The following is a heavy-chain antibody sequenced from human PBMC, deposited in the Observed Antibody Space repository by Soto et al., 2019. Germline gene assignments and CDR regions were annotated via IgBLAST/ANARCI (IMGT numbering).Heavy chain of an antibody. CDR2: ISYDGSNK. J-gene: IGHJ3*02. Sequence: GESLKISCAASGFTFSSYAMHWVRQAPGKGLEWVAVISYDGSNKYYADSVKGRFTISRDNSKNTLYLQMNSLRAEDTAVYYCARQTLFVSSSGNDAFDIWGQGTMVTVSS. D-gene: IGHD6-19*01. CDR1: GFTFSSYA. CDR3: ARQTLFVSSSGNDAFDI. V-gene: IGHV3-30-3*01.